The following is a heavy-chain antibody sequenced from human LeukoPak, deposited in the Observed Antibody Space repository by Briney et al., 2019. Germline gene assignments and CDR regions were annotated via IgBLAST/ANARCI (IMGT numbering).Heavy chain of an antibody. CDR1: GFTFSNYN. J-gene: IGHJ4*02. D-gene: IGHD6-19*01. CDR3: ASFRNRAVGFDY. Sequence: GSLRLSCAASGFTFSNYNMDWVRQAPGKGLEWIGYIYYSGSTNYNPSLKSRVTISVDTSKNQFSLKLSSVTAADTAVYYCASFRNRAVGFDYWGQGTLVTVSS. V-gene: IGHV4-59*01. CDR2: IYYSGST.